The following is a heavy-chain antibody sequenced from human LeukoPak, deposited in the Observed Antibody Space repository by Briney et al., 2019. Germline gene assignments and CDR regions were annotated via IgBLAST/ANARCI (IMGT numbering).Heavy chain of an antibody. J-gene: IGHJ5*02. Sequence: VASVKVSCKASGYTFTSYGISWVRQASGQGLEWMGWISAYNGNTNYAQKLQGRVTKTTDTSTSTAYMELRSLRSDDTAVYYCAREKGGYSPFDPWGQGTLVTVSS. V-gene: IGHV1-18*01. D-gene: IGHD5-18*01. CDR1: GYTFTSYG. CDR2: ISAYNGNT. CDR3: AREKGGYSPFDP.